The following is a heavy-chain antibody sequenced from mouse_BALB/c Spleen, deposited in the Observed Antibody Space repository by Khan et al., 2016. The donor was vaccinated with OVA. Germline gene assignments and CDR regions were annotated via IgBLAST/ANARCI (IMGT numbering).Heavy chain of an antibody. Sequence: VQLKQPGPELMKPGASVKISCKASGYSFTSYYIHWVMQSHGTSLEWIGYIDPFSGGTTYNQKFKGKATLTVDKSSSTSYIHLSNLTSEDSAVYYCTRHGYVAWFTYWGQGTLVTVSA. CDR2: IDPFSGGT. CDR1: GYSFTSYY. CDR3: TRHGYVAWFTY. V-gene: IGHV1S135*01. J-gene: IGHJ3*01. D-gene: IGHD2-2*01.